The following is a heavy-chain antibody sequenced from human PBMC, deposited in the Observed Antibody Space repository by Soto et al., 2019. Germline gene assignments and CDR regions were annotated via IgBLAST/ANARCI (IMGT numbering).Heavy chain of an antibody. CDR3: ARHHCSGGSCYFDY. Sequence: QLQLQESGSGLVKPSQTLSLTCAVSGGSISSGGYSWSWIRQPPGKGLEWIGYIYHSGSTYYNPSLKSRVTISVDRSKNQFSLKLSSVTAADTAVYYCARHHCSGGSCYFDYWGQGTLVTVSS. V-gene: IGHV4-30-2*01. CDR2: IYHSGST. J-gene: IGHJ4*02. D-gene: IGHD2-15*01. CDR1: GGSISSGGYS.